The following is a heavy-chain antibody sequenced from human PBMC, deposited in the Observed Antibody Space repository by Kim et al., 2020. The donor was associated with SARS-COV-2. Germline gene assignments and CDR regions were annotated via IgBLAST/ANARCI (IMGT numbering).Heavy chain of an antibody. V-gene: IGHV3-23*01. J-gene: IGHJ3*02. CDR3: AKDRPTTWLNAFDI. Sequence: ADSVTGRFTISRDNSKNTLYLQMNSLRAEDTALYYCAKDRPTTWLNAFDIWGQGTMVTVSS. D-gene: IGHD6-19*01.